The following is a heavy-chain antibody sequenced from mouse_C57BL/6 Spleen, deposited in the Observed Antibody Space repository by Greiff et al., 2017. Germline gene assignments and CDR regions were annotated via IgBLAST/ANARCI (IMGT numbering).Heavy chain of an antibody. V-gene: IGHV1-59*01. CDR2: IDPSDSYT. CDR1: GYTFTSYW. J-gene: IGHJ4*01. CDR3: ARNGGYYAMDY. Sequence: QVQLQQPGAELVRPGTSVKLSCKASGYTFTSYWLHWVKQRPGQGLAWIGVIDPSDSYTNYNQKFKVKATLTVDTSSSSAYMQLSSLTSEDSAVYYCARNGGYYAMDYWGQGTSVTVSS.